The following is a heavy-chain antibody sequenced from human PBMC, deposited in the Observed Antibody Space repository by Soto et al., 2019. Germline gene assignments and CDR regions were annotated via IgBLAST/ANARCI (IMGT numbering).Heavy chain of an antibody. D-gene: IGHD6-13*01. CDR2: ISWNSGSI. Sequence: GGSLRLSCAASGFTFDDYAMHWVRQAPGKGLEWVSGISWNSGSIGYADSVKGRFTISRDNAKNSLYLQMNSLRAEDTALYYCAKDDDFIAAASIDIWGQGTMVTVSS. J-gene: IGHJ3*02. CDR3: AKDDDFIAAASIDI. V-gene: IGHV3-9*01. CDR1: GFTFDDYA.